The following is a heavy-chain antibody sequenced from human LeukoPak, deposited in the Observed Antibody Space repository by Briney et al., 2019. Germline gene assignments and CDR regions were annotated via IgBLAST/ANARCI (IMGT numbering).Heavy chain of an antibody. Sequence: ASVKVSCKASGGTFSSYAISWVRQAPGQGLEWMGRIIPILGIANYAQKFQGRVTITADKSTSTAYMELSSLRSEDTAVYYCARGDSSGYYPTLKSSLQHWGQGTLVTVFS. J-gene: IGHJ1*01. CDR1: GGTFSSYA. CDR2: IIPILGIA. V-gene: IGHV1-69*04. D-gene: IGHD3-22*01. CDR3: ARGDSSGYYPTLKSSLQH.